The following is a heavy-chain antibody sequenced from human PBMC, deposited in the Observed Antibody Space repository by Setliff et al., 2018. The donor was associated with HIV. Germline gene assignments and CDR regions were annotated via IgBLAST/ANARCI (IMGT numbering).Heavy chain of an antibody. CDR3: ARFCSGGSCPDY. J-gene: IGHJ4*02. CDR2: ISYSGSP. Sequence: PSETLSLTCSVSGGSITSHYWTWIQQPPGKGLEWIGVISYSGSPHYNPSLKSRVTIGMDTSKNQVSLTLSSVTAVDTAVYYCARFCSGGSCPDYWGQGTLVTVSS. D-gene: IGHD2-15*01. CDR1: GGSITSHY. V-gene: IGHV4-59*11.